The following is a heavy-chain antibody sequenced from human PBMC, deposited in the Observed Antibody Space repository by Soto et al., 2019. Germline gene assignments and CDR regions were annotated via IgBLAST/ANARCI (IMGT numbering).Heavy chain of an antibody. Sequence: SETLSLTCTVSGGSLSSYYLSWLRPPPGKGLEWIGYIYYSGSSNYNPSLKSRVTISVDTSKNQFSLKLNSVTAADTAVYYCARQRVVAGNWFDPWGQGTLVTVSS. V-gene: IGHV4-59*08. CDR2: IYYSGSS. D-gene: IGHD6-19*01. J-gene: IGHJ5*02. CDR3: ARQRVVAGNWFDP. CDR1: GGSLSSYY.